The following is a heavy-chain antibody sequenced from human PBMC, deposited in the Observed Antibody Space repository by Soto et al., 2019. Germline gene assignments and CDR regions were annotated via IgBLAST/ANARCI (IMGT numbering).Heavy chain of an antibody. D-gene: IGHD6-19*01. CDR2: IYYSGSA. V-gene: IGHV4-59*01. Sequence: PSETLSLTCTVSGGSMTSYYWSWIRQPPGKGLEWIGYIYYSGSASYNPSLKSRVTISVDTPKNQFSLKLSSVTAADTAVYYCARVPRSSGWCDYWGQGALVTVSS. CDR3: ARVPRSSGWCDY. J-gene: IGHJ4*02. CDR1: GGSMTSYY.